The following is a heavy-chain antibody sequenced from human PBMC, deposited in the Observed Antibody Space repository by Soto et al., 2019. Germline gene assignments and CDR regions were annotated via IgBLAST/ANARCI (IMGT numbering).Heavy chain of an antibody. CDR1: GYTLTELS. J-gene: IGHJ6*03. V-gene: IGHV1-24*01. CDR3: ATRHAEYYYYYYMDV. CDR2: FDPEDGET. Sequence: ASVKVSCKVSGYTLTELSMHWVRQAPGKGLEWMGGFDPEDGETIYAQKFQGRVTMTEDTSTDTAYMELSSLRSEDTAVYYCATRHAEYYYYYYMDVWGKGTTVTVSS.